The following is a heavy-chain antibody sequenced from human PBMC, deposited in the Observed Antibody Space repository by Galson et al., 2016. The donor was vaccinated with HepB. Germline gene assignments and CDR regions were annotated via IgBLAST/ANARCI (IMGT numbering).Heavy chain of an antibody. CDR1: GFAFSNYS. CDR3: ARGCRGGTCVDY. V-gene: IGHV3-21*06. CDR2: ISIRSTYI. D-gene: IGHD2-15*01. J-gene: IGHJ4*02. Sequence: SLRLSCAPSGFAFSNYSMHWVRQAPGKGLQWVSSISIRSTYIYYADSVRGRFTISRDNAKNSLYLQMNSLRAEDTAVYYCARGCRGGTCVDYWGQGILFTVSS.